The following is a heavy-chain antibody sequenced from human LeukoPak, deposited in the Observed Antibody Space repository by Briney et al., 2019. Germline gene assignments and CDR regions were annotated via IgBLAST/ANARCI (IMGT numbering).Heavy chain of an antibody. Sequence: GGSLRLSCAASGFTFSSYGMHWVRQAPGKGLEWVAFIRYDGSNKYYADSVKGRFTISRDNSKNTLYLKMNSLRAEDTAVYYCASLWDSSSWFYYYYYMDVWGKGTTVTISS. CDR1: GFTFSSYG. CDR3: ASLWDSSSWFYYYYYMDV. V-gene: IGHV3-30*02. D-gene: IGHD6-13*01. J-gene: IGHJ6*03. CDR2: IRYDGSNK.